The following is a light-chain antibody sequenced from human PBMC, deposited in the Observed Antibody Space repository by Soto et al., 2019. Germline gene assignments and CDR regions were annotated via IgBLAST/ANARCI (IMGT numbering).Light chain of an antibody. CDR1: QSISEF. Sequence: VVLTQSPATLSLSPGARATLSCRASQSISEFLAWYQQKPGQAPRLLIYGASTRATGVPARFSGSGSGTEFILTISSLQSEDFAVYYCQHYNNWLATFGGGTKVDIK. CDR3: QHYNNWLAT. CDR2: GAS. V-gene: IGKV3-15*01. J-gene: IGKJ4*01.